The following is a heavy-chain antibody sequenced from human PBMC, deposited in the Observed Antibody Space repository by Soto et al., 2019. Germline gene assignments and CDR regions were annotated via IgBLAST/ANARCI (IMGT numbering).Heavy chain of an antibody. D-gene: IGHD2-2*02. J-gene: IGHJ4*02. CDR2: IYYSGST. CDR1: GGSISSSSYY. CDR3: ARHKLGRQYPGPDYYFDY. V-gene: IGHV4-39*01. Sequence: SETLSLTCTVSGGSISSSSYYWGWIRQPPGKGLEWIGSIYYSGSTYYNPSLKSRVTISVDTSKNQFSLKLSSVTAADTAVYYCARHKLGRQYPGPDYYFDYWGQGTLVTVSS.